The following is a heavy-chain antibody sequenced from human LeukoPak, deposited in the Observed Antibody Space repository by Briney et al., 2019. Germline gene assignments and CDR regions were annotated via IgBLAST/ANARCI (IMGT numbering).Heavy chain of an antibody. D-gene: IGHD2-2*02. V-gene: IGHV4-61*02. Sequence: SQTLSLTCTVSGGSISSGSYYWRWLRQPAGKGLEWIGRIYTSGSTNYNPSLKSRVTISVDTSKNQFSLKLSSGTAADTAVYYCARGIVVVPAAITGWFDPWGQGTLVTVSS. CDR2: IYTSGST. CDR1: GGSISSGSYY. J-gene: IGHJ5*02. CDR3: ARGIVVVPAAITGWFDP.